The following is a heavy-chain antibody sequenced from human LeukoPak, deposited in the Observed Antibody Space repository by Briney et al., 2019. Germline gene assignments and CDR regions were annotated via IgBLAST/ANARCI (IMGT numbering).Heavy chain of an antibody. J-gene: IGHJ6*02. V-gene: IGHV3-23*01. CDR3: AKVPAYYYDSSGYYSGYYYGMDV. CDR2: ISGSGGST. CDR1: GFTFSSYA. Sequence: GGSLRLSCAASGFTFSSYAVSWVRQAPGKGLEWVSAISGSGGSTYYADSVKGRFTISRDNSKNTLYLQMNSLRAEDTAVYYCAKVPAYYYDSSGYYSGYYYGMDVWGQGTTVTVSS. D-gene: IGHD3-22*01.